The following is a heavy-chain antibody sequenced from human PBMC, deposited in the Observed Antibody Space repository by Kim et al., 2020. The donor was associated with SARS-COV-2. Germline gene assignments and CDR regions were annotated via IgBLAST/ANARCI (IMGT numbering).Heavy chain of an antibody. J-gene: IGHJ5*02. CDR1: GFTFSSYE. CDR2: ITSNSKNI. Sequence: GGSLRLSCAASGFTFSSYEMNWVRQAPGKGLEWVSYITSNSKNIYYADSVKGRFTISRDNAKNSLYLQMNSLRAEDTAIYYCAKGPGGSGWFNWFDPWGQGTLVTVSS. D-gene: IGHD6-19*01. CDR3: AKGPGGSGWFNWFDP. V-gene: IGHV3-48*03.